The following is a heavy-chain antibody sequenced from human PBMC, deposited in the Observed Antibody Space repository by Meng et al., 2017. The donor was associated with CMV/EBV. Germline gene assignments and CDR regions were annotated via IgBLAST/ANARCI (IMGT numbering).Heavy chain of an antibody. CDR3: ARDCSSTSCYSEDAFDI. CDR2: ISAYNGNT. Sequence: ASVKVSCKASGYTFTSYVISWVRQAPGQGLEWMGWISAYNGNTNYAQKLQGRVTMTTDTSTSTAYMELRSLRSDDTAVYYCARDCSSTSCYSEDAFDIWGQGTMVTVSS. D-gene: IGHD2-2*01. J-gene: IGHJ3*02. V-gene: IGHV1-18*01. CDR1: GYTFTSYV.